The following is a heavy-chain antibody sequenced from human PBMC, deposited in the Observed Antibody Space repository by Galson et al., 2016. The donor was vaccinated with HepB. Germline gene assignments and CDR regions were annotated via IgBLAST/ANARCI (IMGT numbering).Heavy chain of an antibody. V-gene: IGHV3-21*01. D-gene: IGHD6-13*01. CDR2: ISSSSSYI. J-gene: IGHJ6*02. CDR3: ARAPIEVDGMRHYYYGMDV. CDR1: GFTFSGYG. Sequence: SLRLSCAASGFTFSGYGMHWVRQAPGKGLEWVAYISSSSSYIYYADSVKGRFTISRDNAKKSLYLQMNSLRAEDTAVYYCARAPIEVDGMRHYYYGMDVWGQGTTVTVSS.